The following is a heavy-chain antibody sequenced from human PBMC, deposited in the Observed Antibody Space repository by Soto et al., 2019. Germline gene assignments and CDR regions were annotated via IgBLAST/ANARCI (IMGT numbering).Heavy chain of an antibody. CDR2: IIPILGIA. Sequence: QVQLVQSGAEVKKPGSSVKVSCKASGGTFSSYTISWVRQAPGQGLEWMGRIIPILGIANYAQKSQGRVTITADKSTSTAYMELSSLRSEDTAVYYCARDLGKGYCSGGSCYSGYFQHWGQGTLVTVSS. J-gene: IGHJ1*01. V-gene: IGHV1-69*08. CDR1: GGTFSSYT. CDR3: ARDLGKGYCSGGSCYSGYFQH. D-gene: IGHD2-15*01.